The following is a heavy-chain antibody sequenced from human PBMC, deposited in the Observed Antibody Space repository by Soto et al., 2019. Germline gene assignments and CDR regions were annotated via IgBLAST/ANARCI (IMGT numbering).Heavy chain of an antibody. Sequence: GGSLRLSCAASGLTFSSYEMNWVSQAPGKGLEWVSYISSSGSTIYYADSVKGRFTISRGNAKNSLYLQMNSLRAEDTAVYYCARAYYYDSSGYYGRYFDYWGQGTLVTVSS. D-gene: IGHD3-22*01. CDR3: ARAYYYDSSGYYGRYFDY. J-gene: IGHJ4*02. CDR2: ISSSGSTI. V-gene: IGHV3-48*03. CDR1: GLTFSSYE.